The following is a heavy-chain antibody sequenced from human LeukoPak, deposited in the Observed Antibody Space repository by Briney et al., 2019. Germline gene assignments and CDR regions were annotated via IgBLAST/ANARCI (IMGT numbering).Heavy chain of an antibody. CDR2: IIPIFGTA. J-gene: IGHJ4*02. V-gene: IGHV1-69*13. Sequence: GASVKVSCKASGYTFTSYGISWVRQAPGQGLEWMGGIIPIFGTANYAQKFQGRVTITADESTSTAYMELSSLRSEDTAVYYCAREGYYGSGSYPDYWGQGTLVTVSS. CDR3: AREGYYGSGSYPDY. D-gene: IGHD3-10*01. CDR1: GYTFTSYG.